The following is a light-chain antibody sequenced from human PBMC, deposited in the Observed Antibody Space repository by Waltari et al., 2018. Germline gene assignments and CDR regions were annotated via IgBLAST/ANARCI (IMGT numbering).Light chain of an antibody. Sequence: ETAMTQSAATLSMSPGERATFSCRASQGIHDNLAWYQQKPGQAPRRLIYRASTRATGIPARFSGSGSGTDFTLTITSLQSEDSALYYCQQYNRWPPLTFGGGTKVEI. V-gene: IGKV3-15*01. CDR1: QGIHDN. CDR2: RAS. J-gene: IGKJ4*01. CDR3: QQYNRWPPLT.